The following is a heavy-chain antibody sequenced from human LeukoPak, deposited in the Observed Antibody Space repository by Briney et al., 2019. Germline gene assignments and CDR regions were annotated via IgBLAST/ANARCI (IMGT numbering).Heavy chain of an antibody. Sequence: APVKVSCKASGYTFPNYDINWVRQATGQGLEWMGWMNPDIGNTAYVQKFQGRVTMTRNTSISTAYMELSSLRSEDTAVYYCARSLSLVRGVIHHFDNWGQGTLVTVSS. J-gene: IGHJ4*02. CDR1: GYTFPNYD. CDR2: MNPDIGNT. CDR3: ARSLSLVRGVIHHFDN. D-gene: IGHD3-10*01. V-gene: IGHV1-8*01.